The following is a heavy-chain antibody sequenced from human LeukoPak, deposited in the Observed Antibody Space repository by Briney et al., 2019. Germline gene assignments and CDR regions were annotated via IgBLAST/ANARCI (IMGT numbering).Heavy chain of an antibody. CDR1: GYTFTSYD. D-gene: IGHD6-6*01. Sequence: ASVKVSCKASGYTFTSYDINWVRQATGQGLEWMGWMNPNSGNTGYAQKFQGRVTITRNTSISTAYMELSSLRSEDTAVYYCARAVLGSSGYYMDVWGKGTTVTVSS. CDR2: MNPNSGNT. J-gene: IGHJ6*03. CDR3: ARAVLGSSGYYMDV. V-gene: IGHV1-8*03.